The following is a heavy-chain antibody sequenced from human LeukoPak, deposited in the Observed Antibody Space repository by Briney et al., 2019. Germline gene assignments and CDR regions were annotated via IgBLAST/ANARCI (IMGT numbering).Heavy chain of an antibody. V-gene: IGHV3-53*01. CDR1: GFTFSNAW. CDR3: AGGTNFWSGYSFDS. Sequence: GGSLRLSCAASGFTFSNAWMSWVRQAPGKGLEWVSVIYSGGSTDYADSVKGRFTISRDISNNTLSLQMSSLRAEDTAVYFCAGGTNFWSGYSFDSWGQGTLVTVSS. D-gene: IGHD3-3*01. CDR2: IYSGGST. J-gene: IGHJ4*02.